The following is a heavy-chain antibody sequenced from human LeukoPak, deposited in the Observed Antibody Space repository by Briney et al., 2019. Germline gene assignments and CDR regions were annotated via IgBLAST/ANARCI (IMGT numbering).Heavy chain of an antibody. CDR3: AKHPPWGDLWTGRDVGFDY. D-gene: IGHD3/OR15-3a*01. J-gene: IGHJ4*02. Sequence: GGSLRLSCAASGFTFSSYGMHWFRQAPGKGLEWVSVISGRGGSTNYADSVKGRFTISRGNSKDTLYLQMGGLRGEDTAVYYCAKHPPWGDLWTGRDVGFDYWGQGTLVTVSS. V-gene: IGHV3-23*01. CDR2: ISGRGGST. CDR1: GFTFSSYG.